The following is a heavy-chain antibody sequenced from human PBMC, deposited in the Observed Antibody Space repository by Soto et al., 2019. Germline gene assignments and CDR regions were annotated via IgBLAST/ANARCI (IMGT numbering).Heavy chain of an antibody. D-gene: IGHD3-3*01. Sequence: GGSLRLSCTASGFTFGDYAMSWFRQAPGKGLEWVGFIRSKAYGGTTEYAASVKGRFTIPRDDSKSIAYLQMNSLKTEDTAVYYCTTEYYDFWSGYPGWFDPWGQGTLVTVSS. J-gene: IGHJ5*02. CDR1: GFTFGDYA. CDR2: IRSKAYGGTT. V-gene: IGHV3-49*03. CDR3: TTEYYDFWSGYPGWFDP.